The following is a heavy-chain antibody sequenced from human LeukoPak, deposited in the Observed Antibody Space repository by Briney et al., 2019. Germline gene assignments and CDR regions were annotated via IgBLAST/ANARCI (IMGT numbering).Heavy chain of an antibody. CDR2: IIPIFGIA. Sequence: GASVKVSCKASGGTFSSYAISWVRQAPGQGLEWMGRIIPIFGIANYAQKFQGRVTITADKSTSTAYMELSSLRSEDTAVYYCARVPINYDSSGYFQVDMDVWGQGTTVTVSS. D-gene: IGHD3-22*01. V-gene: IGHV1-69*04. CDR1: GGTFSSYA. J-gene: IGHJ6*02. CDR3: ARVPINYDSSGYFQVDMDV.